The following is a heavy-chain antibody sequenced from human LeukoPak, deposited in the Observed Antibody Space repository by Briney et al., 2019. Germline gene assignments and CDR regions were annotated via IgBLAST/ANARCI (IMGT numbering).Heavy chain of an antibody. CDR2: INTSGST. J-gene: IGHJ4*02. CDR1: GGSISSYY. V-gene: IGHV4-4*07. CDR3: ARDNRGYDY. Sequence: SETLSLTCTVSGGSISSYYWSWIRQPAGKRQEWIGRINTSGSTNYKPSLKSRVTMSVDTSKNQFSLKLSSVTAADTAVYYCARDNRGYDYWGQGTLVTVSS. D-gene: IGHD3-16*01.